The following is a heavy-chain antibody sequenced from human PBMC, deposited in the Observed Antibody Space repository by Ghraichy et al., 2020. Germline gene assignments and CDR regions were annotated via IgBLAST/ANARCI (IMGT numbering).Heavy chain of an antibody. CDR3: ATNSAWNYGY. CDR2: INRDGNDK. D-gene: IGHD1-7*01. V-gene: IGHV3-7*01. CDR1: GFTFSSHW. J-gene: IGHJ4*02. Sequence: GWSLRLSCAASGFTFSSHWMSWVRQAPGKGLEWVANINRDGNDKYYMDSVRGRFTISRDNAKNSLYLQMNSLRAEDTAVYHCATNSAWNYGYWGQGTLVTVSS.